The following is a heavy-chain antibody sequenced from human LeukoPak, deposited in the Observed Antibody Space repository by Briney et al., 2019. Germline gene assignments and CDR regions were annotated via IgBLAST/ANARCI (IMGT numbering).Heavy chain of an antibody. CDR3: ARDALTDYSRAFDI. CDR2: ISWNGNSI. CDR1: GFSFDDYA. V-gene: IGHV3-9*01. Sequence: PGRSLRLSCAASGFSFDDYAMHWVRQAPGKGLEWVSAISWNGNSIVYADSVKGRFTIARDNAKNSLYLQMNSLRAEDTALYYCARDALTDYSRAFDIWGQGTMVTVSS. J-gene: IGHJ3*02. D-gene: IGHD3-16*01.